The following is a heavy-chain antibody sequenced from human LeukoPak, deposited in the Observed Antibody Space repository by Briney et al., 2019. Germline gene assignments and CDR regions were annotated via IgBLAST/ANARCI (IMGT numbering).Heavy chain of an antibody. V-gene: IGHV1-69*05. Sequence: SVTVSCKASGGTFSSYAISWGRQAPGQGLEWMGGIIPIFGTANYAQKFQGRVTITTDESTSTAYMELSSLRSEDTAVYYCARAIAARPDYYYYMDVWGKGTTVTVSS. CDR2: IIPIFGTA. CDR3: ARAIAARPDYYYYMDV. J-gene: IGHJ6*03. D-gene: IGHD6-6*01. CDR1: GGTFSSYA.